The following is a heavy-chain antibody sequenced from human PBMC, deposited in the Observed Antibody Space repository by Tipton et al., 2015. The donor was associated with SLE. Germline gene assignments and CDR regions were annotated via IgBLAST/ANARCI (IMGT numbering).Heavy chain of an antibody. CDR2: ISSSGSPI. Sequence: SLRLSCAASGFTFSDYYMSWIRQAPGKGLEWVSSISSSGSPIYYADSAKGRFTISRDNAKNSLYLQMNSLRAEDTAVYYCASLPRYSGYDKGYWGQGTLVTVSS. V-gene: IGHV3-11*01. J-gene: IGHJ4*02. CDR3: ASLPRYSGYDKGY. D-gene: IGHD5-12*01. CDR1: GFTFSDYY.